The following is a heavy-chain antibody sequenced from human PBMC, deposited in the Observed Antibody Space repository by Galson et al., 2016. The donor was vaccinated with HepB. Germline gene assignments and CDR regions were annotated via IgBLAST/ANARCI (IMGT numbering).Heavy chain of an antibody. CDR1: ESSISSSA. D-gene: IGHD6-19*01. J-gene: IGHJ5*02. CDR3: ARCSVYAGGWYNSFDP. V-gene: IGHV3-23*01. Sequence: SLRLSCAVSESSISSSAMSWVRQAPGKGLEWVSSISAGGGSTNYPDSVKGRFTTSRDISKNTLYLQMSGLRAEDTAVYYCARCSVYAGGWYNSFDPWGQGTMVIVSS. CDR2: ISAGGGST.